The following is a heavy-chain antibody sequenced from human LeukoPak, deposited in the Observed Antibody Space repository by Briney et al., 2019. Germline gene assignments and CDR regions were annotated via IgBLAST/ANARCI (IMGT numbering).Heavy chain of an antibody. CDR1: GGSISSSSYY. CDR3: ASSGYYYGGYYFDY. Sequence: PSGTLSLTCTVSGGSISSSSYYWGWIRQPPGKGLEWIGTIYYSGSTYYNPSLKSRVTISVDTSKNQFSLKLRSVTAADTAVYYCASSGYYYGGYYFDYWGQGTLVTVSS. D-gene: IGHD3-22*01. CDR2: IYYSGST. J-gene: IGHJ4*02. V-gene: IGHV4-39*01.